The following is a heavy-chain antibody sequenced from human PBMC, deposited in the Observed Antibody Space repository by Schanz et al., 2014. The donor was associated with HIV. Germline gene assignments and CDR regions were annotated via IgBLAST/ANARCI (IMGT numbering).Heavy chain of an antibody. D-gene: IGHD6-13*01. Sequence: QVQLVQSGAEVKKPGSSVKVFCRASGGTFINYAFSWVRQAPGQGLEWMGGIIPLFGTSNYAQKFQGRATITADESTSTAYMELSSLRSEDTAVYYCARDCPVAAGTLDYWGQGTLVTVSS. J-gene: IGHJ4*02. CDR1: GGTFINYA. CDR2: IIPLFGTS. CDR3: ARDCPVAAGTLDY. V-gene: IGHV1-69*01.